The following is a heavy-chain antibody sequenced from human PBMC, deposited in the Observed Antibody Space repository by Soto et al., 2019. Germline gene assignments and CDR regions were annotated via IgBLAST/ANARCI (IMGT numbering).Heavy chain of an antibody. Sequence: SVKVCCTASGFNCTSYDINWVRQATGQGLEWIGGIIPISGTANSAQKFQGRVTITAGESTSTAYMELSSLRSEDTAVYYCAPTYYYDSSCYNTPYYYGMEVGGQGATVTVSS. V-gene: IGHV1-69*13. CDR3: APTYYYDSSCYNTPYYYGMEV. J-gene: IGHJ6*02. CDR2: IIPISGTA. D-gene: IGHD3-22*01. CDR1: GFNCTSYD.